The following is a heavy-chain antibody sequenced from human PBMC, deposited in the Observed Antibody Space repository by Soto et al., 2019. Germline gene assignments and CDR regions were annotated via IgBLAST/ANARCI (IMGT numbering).Heavy chain of an antibody. D-gene: IGHD4-17*01. V-gene: IGHV5-51*01. CDR1: GYTFTNYW. Sequence: GGSLRLSCKGSGYTFTNYWIVWVRQVPGKGLEWMGLIYPGDSDTRYNPSFQGQVTISADKSTSTAYLQWSSLMASDTAIYYCARSGRSGLRWLDFFDPWGQGTLVTVSS. CDR3: ARSGRSGLRWLDFFDP. CDR2: IYPGDSDT. J-gene: IGHJ5*02.